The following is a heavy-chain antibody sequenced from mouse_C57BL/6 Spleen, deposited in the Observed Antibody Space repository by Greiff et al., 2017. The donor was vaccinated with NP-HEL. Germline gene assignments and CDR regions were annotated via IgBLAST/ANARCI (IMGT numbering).Heavy chain of an antibody. Sequence: VQLQQSGAELVRPGASVTLSCKASGYTFTDYEMHWVKQTPVPGLEWIGAIDPETGGTAYNQKFKGKAILTADKSSSTAYMECLSLTSEDSAVYFCARGTPYDYEGYWGQGTTLTVSS. CDR2: IDPETGGT. J-gene: IGHJ2*01. D-gene: IGHD2-4*01. CDR3: ARGTPYDYEGY. CDR1: GYTFTDYE. V-gene: IGHV1-15*01.